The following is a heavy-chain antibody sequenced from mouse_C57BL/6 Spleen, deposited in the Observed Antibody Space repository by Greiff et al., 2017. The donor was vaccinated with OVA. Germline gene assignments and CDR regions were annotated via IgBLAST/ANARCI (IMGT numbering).Heavy chain of an antibody. Sequence: EVKVVESGGDLVKPGGSLKLSCAASGFTFSSYGMSWVRQTPDKRLEWVATISSGGSYTYYPDSVKGRFTISRDNAKNTLYLQMSSLKSEDTAMYYCARPYGNYPYYYAMDYWGQGTSVTVSS. D-gene: IGHD2-1*01. CDR3: ARPYGNYPYYYAMDY. V-gene: IGHV5-6*01. CDR1: GFTFSSYG. CDR2: ISSGGSYT. J-gene: IGHJ4*01.